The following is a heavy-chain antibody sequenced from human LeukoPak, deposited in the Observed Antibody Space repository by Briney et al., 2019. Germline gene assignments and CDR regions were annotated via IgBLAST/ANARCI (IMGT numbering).Heavy chain of an antibody. Sequence: PGGSLRLSCSASGFTFSSYGMHWVRQAPGKGLVWVAFIRYDGSDKYYAESVKGRFTISRDNAKNSLYLQMNSLRAEDTAVYYCASVNYYDSSGYYYKYDAFDIWGQGTMVTVSS. CDR3: ASVNYYDSSGYYYKYDAFDI. J-gene: IGHJ3*02. D-gene: IGHD3-22*01. CDR2: IRYDGSDK. CDR1: GFTFSSYG. V-gene: IGHV3-30*02.